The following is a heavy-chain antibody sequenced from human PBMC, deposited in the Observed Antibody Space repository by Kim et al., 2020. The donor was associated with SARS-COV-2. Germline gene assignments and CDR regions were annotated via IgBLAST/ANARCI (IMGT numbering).Heavy chain of an antibody. D-gene: IGHD2-2*01. J-gene: IGHJ6*02. CDR1: GYIFTSYY. V-gene: IGHV1-46*01. Sequence: ASVKVSCKASGYIFTSYYMHWVRQAPVQGLEWMGIINPSGGSTSYAQKFQGRVTMTRDTSTSTVYMELSSLRSEDTAVYYCARDLLLGYCSSTSCYGALYYYGMDVWGQGTTVTVSS. CDR3: ARDLLLGYCSSTSCYGALYYYGMDV. CDR2: INPSGGST.